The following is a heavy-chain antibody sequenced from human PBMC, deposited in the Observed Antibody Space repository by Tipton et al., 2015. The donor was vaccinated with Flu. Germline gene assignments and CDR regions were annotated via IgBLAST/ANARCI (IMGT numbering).Heavy chain of an antibody. CDR3: ASLNWDYWYFDL. D-gene: IGHD1-1*01. V-gene: IGHV4-59*01. J-gene: IGHJ2*01. CDR1: GGSISSYY. CDR2: IYYSGST. Sequence: GLVKPSETLSLTCTVSGGSISSYYWSWIRQPPGKGLEWIGYIYYSGSTNYNPSLKSRVTISVDTSKNQFSLKLSSVTAADTAVYYCASLNWDYWYFDLWGRGTLVTVSS.